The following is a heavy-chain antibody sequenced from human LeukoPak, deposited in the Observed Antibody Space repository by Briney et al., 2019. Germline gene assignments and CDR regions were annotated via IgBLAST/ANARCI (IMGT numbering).Heavy chain of an antibody. CDR2: ISHSGTI. J-gene: IGHJ3*02. CDR1: GGSISSSNSY. Sequence: SETLSLTCIVSGGSISSSNSYWDWIRQPPGRGLEWIGDISHSGTINYNPSLRTRVTISADTSKNQFSLKLNSVTAADTAVYYCARDMGGDYDIQDAFDIWGQGTMVTVSS. V-gene: IGHV4-39*02. CDR3: ARDMGGDYDIQDAFDI. D-gene: IGHD4-17*01.